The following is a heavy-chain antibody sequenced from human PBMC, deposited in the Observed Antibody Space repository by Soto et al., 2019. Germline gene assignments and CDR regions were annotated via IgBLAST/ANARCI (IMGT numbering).Heavy chain of an antibody. CDR3: ARAIWDDAFDI. V-gene: IGHV3-7*01. Sequence: EVQLVESGGGLVQPGGSLRLSCAASGFTFSSYWMSWVRQAPGKGLEWVANIKQDGSEKYYVDSVKGRFTISRDTAKNSLYLQMNSLRAEDTAVYYCARAIWDDAFDIWGQGTMVTVSS. CDR1: GFTFSSYW. D-gene: IGHD1-26*01. J-gene: IGHJ3*02. CDR2: IKQDGSEK.